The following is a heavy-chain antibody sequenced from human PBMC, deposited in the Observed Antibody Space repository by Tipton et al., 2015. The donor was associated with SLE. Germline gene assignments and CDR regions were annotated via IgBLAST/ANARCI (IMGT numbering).Heavy chain of an antibody. CDR3: AREGVLVGPYFDS. CDR1: GFTFSSYS. J-gene: IGHJ4*02. CDR2: ISSSSSYI. V-gene: IGHV3-21*01. Sequence: SLRLSCAASGFTFSSYSMDWVRQAPGKGLEWVSSISSSSSYIYYADSVKGRFTISRDNAKNSLYLQMNSLRAEDTAVYYCAREGVLVGPYFDSWGQGTLVTVSS. D-gene: IGHD2-8*02.